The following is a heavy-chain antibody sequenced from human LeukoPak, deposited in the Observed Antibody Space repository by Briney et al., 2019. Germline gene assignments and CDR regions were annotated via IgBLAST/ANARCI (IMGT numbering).Heavy chain of an antibody. V-gene: IGHV1-2*02. D-gene: IGHD3-10*01. CDR1: AYTFTGYY. CDR2: INPNSGGT. CDR3: ARGRSIEGSGSLWKY. Sequence: SVKFSCKASAYTFTGYYMPWVRQAPGQALDWMGWINPNSGGTSFTQKFQGRVTMTRDTSIRTAYMEVSRLRSDDTAVYYCARGRSIEGSGSLWKYWGQGTLVTVSS. J-gene: IGHJ4*02.